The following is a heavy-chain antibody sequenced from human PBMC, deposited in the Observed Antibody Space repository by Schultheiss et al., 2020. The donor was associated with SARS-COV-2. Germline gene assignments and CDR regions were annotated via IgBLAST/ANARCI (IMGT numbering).Heavy chain of an antibody. D-gene: IGHD3-9*01. J-gene: IGHJ5*02. CDR2: IKQDGSEK. Sequence: GGSLSLSCAASGFTFSSYWMSWVRQAPGMGLEWVANIKQDGSEKYYVDSVKGRFTISRDNAKNSLYLQMNSLRAEDTAVYYCARGFNDIFRWFDPWGQGTLVTVSS. CDR3: ARGFNDIFRWFDP. V-gene: IGHV3-7*04. CDR1: GFTFSSYW.